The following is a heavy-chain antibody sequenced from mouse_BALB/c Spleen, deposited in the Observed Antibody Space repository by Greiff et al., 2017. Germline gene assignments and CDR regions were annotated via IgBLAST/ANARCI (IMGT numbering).Heavy chain of an antibody. J-gene: IGHJ3*01. D-gene: IGHD3-3*01. CDR2: ISSGSSTI. Sequence: EVKLVESGGGLVQPGGSRKLSCAASGFTFSSFGMHWVRQAPEKGLEWVAYISSGSSTIYYADTVKGRFTISRDNPKNTLFLQMTSLRSEDTAMYYCARSRDGGAWFAYWGQGTLVTVSA. CDR1: GFTFSSFG. CDR3: ARSRDGGAWFAY. V-gene: IGHV5-17*02.